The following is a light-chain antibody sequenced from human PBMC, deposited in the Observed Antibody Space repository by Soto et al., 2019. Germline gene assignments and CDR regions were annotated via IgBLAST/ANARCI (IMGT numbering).Light chain of an antibody. CDR3: QQLRSYPST. CDR2: AAS. J-gene: IGKJ4*01. CDR1: QDISSS. Sequence: IQLTQSPSSLSASVGDRVTITCRASQDISSSLGWYQQKPGKAPKLLIYAASILQSGVQSRFSGSGFGTDFTLTISSRQDEDFARYCCQQLRSYPSTFGGGTNVELK. V-gene: IGKV1-9*01.